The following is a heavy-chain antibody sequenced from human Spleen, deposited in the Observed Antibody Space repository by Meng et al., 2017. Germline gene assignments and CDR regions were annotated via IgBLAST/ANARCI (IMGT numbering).Heavy chain of an antibody. CDR2: IYYSGST. V-gene: IGHV4-59*11. CDR1: GGPTRSHD. D-gene: IGHD5-18*01. Sequence: SETLSLTCPAPGGPTRSHDWSWSRQPPGKGLEWIGYIYYSGSTNYNPSLKRRVTISVDTSKNQYSLKLSSVTAADTAVYYCARFGHGGYSYGYAYYNGMDVWGQGTTVT. J-gene: IGHJ6*01. CDR3: ARFGHGGYSYGYAYYNGMDV.